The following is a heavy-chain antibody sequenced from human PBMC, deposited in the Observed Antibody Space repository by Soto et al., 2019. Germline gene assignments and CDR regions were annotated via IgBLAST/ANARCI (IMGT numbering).Heavy chain of an antibody. V-gene: IGHV1-69*12. CDR1: GGTFSSYA. J-gene: IGHJ5*02. Sequence: QVQLVQSGAEVKKPGSSVKVSCKASGGTFSSYAISWVRQAPGQGLEWMGGIIPIFGTPNYAQKFQGRVRINADESTSQAYMQLSSLRSEETAVYYCARPIQYYFDTSAQSAWFDPWGQGTLVTVSS. CDR2: IIPIFGTP. D-gene: IGHD3-22*01. CDR3: ARPIQYYFDTSAQSAWFDP.